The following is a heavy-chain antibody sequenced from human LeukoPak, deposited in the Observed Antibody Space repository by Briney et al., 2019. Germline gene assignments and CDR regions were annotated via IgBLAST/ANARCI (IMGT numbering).Heavy chain of an antibody. V-gene: IGHV3-30*04. D-gene: IGHD3-9*01. CDR3: ARGSWYYDISRDAFDI. J-gene: IGHJ3*02. CDR2: ISYDGSNK. Sequence: GRSLRLSCAASGFTFSSYAMHWVRQAPGKGLEWVAVISYDGSNKYYADSVKGRFTISRDNSKNTLYLQMNSLRAEDTAVYYCARGSWYYDISRDAFDIWGQGTMVTVSS. CDR1: GFTFSSYA.